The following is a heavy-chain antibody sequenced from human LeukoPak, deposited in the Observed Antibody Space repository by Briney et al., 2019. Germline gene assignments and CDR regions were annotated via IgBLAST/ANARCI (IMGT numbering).Heavy chain of an antibody. D-gene: IGHD2-15*01. Sequence: GGSLRLSCAASGFTFSSYSMNWVRQAPGKGLEWVSSISSSSSYIYYADSVKGRFTISRDNSKNTLYLQMNSLRAEDTAVYYCAKDQGGSWDYAFDIWGQGTMVTVSS. V-gene: IGHV3-21*04. CDR2: ISSSSSYI. CDR3: AKDQGGSWDYAFDI. CDR1: GFTFSSYS. J-gene: IGHJ3*02.